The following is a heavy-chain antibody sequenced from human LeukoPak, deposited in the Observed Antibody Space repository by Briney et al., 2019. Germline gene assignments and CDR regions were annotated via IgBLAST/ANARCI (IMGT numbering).Heavy chain of an antibody. CDR1: GFTFSNYG. CDR2: ILYDGSNG. D-gene: IGHD2-2*01. V-gene: IGHV3-30*18. J-gene: IGHJ4*02. Sequence: GSLRLSCAASGFTFSNYGMHWVRQAPGKGLEWVAVILYDGSNGYYADSVKGRFIISRDNSKNTLYLQMNSLRAEDTAIYYCAKDPCSSTSCPKPRYFFDYWGQGTLVTLSS. CDR3: AKDPCSSTSCPKPRYFFDY.